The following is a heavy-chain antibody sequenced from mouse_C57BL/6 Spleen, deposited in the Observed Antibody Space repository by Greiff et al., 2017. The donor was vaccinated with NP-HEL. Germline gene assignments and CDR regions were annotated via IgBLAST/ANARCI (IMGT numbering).Heavy chain of an antibody. CDR1: GFTFSDYY. CDR2: INYDGSST. D-gene: IGHD3-2*02. Sequence: DVMLVESEGGLVQPGRSMKLSCTASGFTFSDYYMAWVRQVPEKGLEWVANINYDGSSTYYLDSLKSRFIISRDNAKNILYLQMSSLKSEDTATYYCARWLRLLYAMDYWGQGTSVTVSS. J-gene: IGHJ4*01. CDR3: ARWLRLLYAMDY. V-gene: IGHV5-16*01.